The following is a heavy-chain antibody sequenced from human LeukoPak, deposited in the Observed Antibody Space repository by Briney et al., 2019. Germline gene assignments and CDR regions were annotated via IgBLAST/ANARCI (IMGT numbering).Heavy chain of an antibody. CDR3: ARRDGDSYWYFDL. D-gene: IGHD4-17*01. CDR1: GYTFTKYW. V-gene: IGHV5-51*01. Sequence: PGESLKISCEGSGYTFTKYWIGWVRQMPGKGLEWMGIIYCGDSDTRYSPSFQGQVTISADKSISTAYLQWSSLKASDTAMYYCARRDGDSYWYFDLWGRGTLVTVSS. J-gene: IGHJ2*01. CDR2: IYCGDSDT.